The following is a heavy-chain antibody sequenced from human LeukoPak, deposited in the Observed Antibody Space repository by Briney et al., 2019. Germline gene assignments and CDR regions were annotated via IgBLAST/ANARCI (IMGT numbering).Heavy chain of an antibody. CDR1: GFTFSSYW. V-gene: IGHV3-23*03. J-gene: IGHJ3*02. Sequence: GGSLRLSCAASGFTFSSYWMSWVRQAPGKGLEWVSVIYSGGSTYYADSVKGRFTISRDNSKSTLYLQMNSLRVEDTAVYYCAKDFYGDYRRRDDAFDIWGQGTMVTVSS. CDR3: AKDFYGDYRRRDDAFDI. CDR2: IYSGGST. D-gene: IGHD4-17*01.